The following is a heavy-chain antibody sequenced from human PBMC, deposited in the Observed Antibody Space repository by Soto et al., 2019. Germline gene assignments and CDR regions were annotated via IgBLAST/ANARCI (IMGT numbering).Heavy chain of an antibody. Sequence: GGSLRLSCAASGFTFSIHGMSWVRQAPGKGLEWVSAIGISGSSTYYADSVKGRFTISRDNSKNTLYLQMNSLRAEDTAVYYCAKEGWSAYYLDFWGQGTLVTVSS. J-gene: IGHJ4*02. CDR1: GFTFSIHG. V-gene: IGHV3-23*01. CDR3: AKEGWSAYYLDF. CDR2: IGISGSST. D-gene: IGHD3-3*01.